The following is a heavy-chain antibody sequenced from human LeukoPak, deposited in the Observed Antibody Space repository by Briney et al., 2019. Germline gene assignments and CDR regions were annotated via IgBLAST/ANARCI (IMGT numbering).Heavy chain of an antibody. D-gene: IGHD6-6*01. V-gene: IGHV4-59*11. J-gene: IGHJ4*02. CDR1: GGSLTSHY. CDR3: ARGAAARPDFDY. CDR2: IYYNAST. Sequence: PSETLSLTCILSGGSLTSHYWNWIRQPPGKGLEWIGYIYYNASTNYNPSRKSRVTIAVATSKNQFSLKLSSVTAADTAVYYGARGAAARPDFDYWGQGTLVTVSS.